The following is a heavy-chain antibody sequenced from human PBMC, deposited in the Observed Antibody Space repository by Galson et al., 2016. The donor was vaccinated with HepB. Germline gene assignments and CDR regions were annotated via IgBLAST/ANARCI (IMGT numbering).Heavy chain of an antibody. CDR3: ARGLMAAPGIDY. V-gene: IGHV3-30*04. CDR1: GFTFSNSA. Sequence: SLRLSCAASGFTFSNSAMHWVRQAPGKGLEWVAVISHEGKNRYYPDSVKGRFTISRDNAKNTLYLQMNSLSAEDTAVYYCARGLMAAPGIDYWGQGTLVTVSS. D-gene: IGHD6-13*01. CDR2: ISHEGKNR. J-gene: IGHJ4*02.